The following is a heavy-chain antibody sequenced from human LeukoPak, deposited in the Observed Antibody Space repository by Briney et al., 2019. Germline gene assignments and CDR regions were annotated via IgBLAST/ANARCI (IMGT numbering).Heavy chain of an antibody. J-gene: IGHJ4*02. V-gene: IGHV3-30*04. D-gene: IGHD4-17*01. CDR2: ISLNGGDT. CDR1: GFTFSSYA. Sequence: GGSLRLSCAASGFTFSSYAMHWVRQAPGRGLEWVAVISLNGGDTNYAGSVKGRFTISRDNSKNTLYLQMNSLRAEDTAVYYCARDPTTRSNRAQFYSDYWGQGTLVIVSS. CDR3: ARDPTTRSNRAQFYSDY.